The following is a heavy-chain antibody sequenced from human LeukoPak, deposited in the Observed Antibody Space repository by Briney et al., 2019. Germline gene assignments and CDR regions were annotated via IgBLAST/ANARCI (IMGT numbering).Heavy chain of an antibody. Sequence: GGSLRLSCAASGFTFSSYAMSWVRQAPGKGLEWVSAISGSGGSTYYADSVKGRFTISRDNSKNTLYMQMNSLRAENTVEYYGENVKGLYYVMFTGYDREDFFVIGGEGTMITVSS. CDR2: ISGSGGST. J-gene: IGHJ3*02. D-gene: IGHD3-9*01. V-gene: IGHV3-23*01. CDR3: ENVKGLYYVMFTGYDREDFFVI. CDR1: GFTFSSYA.